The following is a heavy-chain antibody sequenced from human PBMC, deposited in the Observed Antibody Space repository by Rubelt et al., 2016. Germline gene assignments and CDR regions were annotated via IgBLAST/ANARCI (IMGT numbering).Heavy chain of an antibody. J-gene: IGHJ4*02. V-gene: IGHV4-31*03. D-gene: IGHD6-13*01. CDR3: ASDVNISWYYY. Sequence: QLQLQESGPGLVKPSETLSLTCTVSGGSISSGGYYWSWIRQHPGKGLEWIGYIYYSGSAYSTPSPKSRDTFSVETSQNKFFLNLNTGTAADTAVYYCASDVNISWYYYWGQGTLVTVSS. CDR1: GGSISSGGYY. CDR2: IYYSGSA.